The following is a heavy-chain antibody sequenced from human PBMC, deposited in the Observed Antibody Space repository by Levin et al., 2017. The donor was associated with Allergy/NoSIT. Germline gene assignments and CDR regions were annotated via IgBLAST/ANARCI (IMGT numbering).Heavy chain of an antibody. V-gene: IGHV4-59*01. CDR3: ARTKKSRVVVSAFDI. CDR2: IYYSGST. J-gene: IGHJ3*02. D-gene: IGHD3-22*01. CDR1: GGSISSSY. Sequence: SQTLSLTCTVSGGSISSSYWSWIRQPPGKGLEWIGYIYYSGSTNYNPSLKSRVTISVDTSKNQFSLKLSSVTAADTAVYYCARTKKSRVVVSAFDIWGQGTMVTVSS.